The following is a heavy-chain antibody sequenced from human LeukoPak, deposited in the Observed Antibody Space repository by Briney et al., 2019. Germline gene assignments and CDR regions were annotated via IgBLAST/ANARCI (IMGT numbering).Heavy chain of an antibody. J-gene: IGHJ4*02. V-gene: IGHV1-2*02. D-gene: IGHD1-26*01. Sequence: GASVKVSFKASGYTFTGYYMHWVRQAPGQGLEWMGWINPNSGGTNYAQKFQGRVTMTRDTSISTAYMELSGLRSDDTAVFYCARSSGSYYPDYWGQGTLVTVSS. CDR2: INPNSGGT. CDR1: GYTFTGYY. CDR3: ARSSGSYYPDY.